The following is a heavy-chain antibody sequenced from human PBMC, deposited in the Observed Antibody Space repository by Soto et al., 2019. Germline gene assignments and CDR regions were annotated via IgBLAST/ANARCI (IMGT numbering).Heavy chain of an antibody. Sequence: QVQLVQSGAEVKKPGASVKVSCKASGYTFTSYGISWVRQAPGQGLEWMGWISAYNGNTNYAQKLQGRVTMTTDTCTSTGYLETRSLSSNDTAVYYCARVVPSVIKYYFAYWGQGTLVTVST. V-gene: IGHV1-18*01. J-gene: IGHJ4*02. CDR2: ISAYNGNT. D-gene: IGHD3-16*02. CDR3: ARVVPSVIKYYFAY. CDR1: GYTFTSYG.